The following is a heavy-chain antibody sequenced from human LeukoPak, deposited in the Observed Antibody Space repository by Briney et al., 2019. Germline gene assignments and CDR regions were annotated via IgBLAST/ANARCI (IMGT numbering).Heavy chain of an antibody. V-gene: IGHV5-51*01. CDR3: AREASNGYSWFES. CDR2: IYPGTSAT. Sequence: GESLKISCETSGYDFTTYWIGWVRQLPGKGLEWMAIIYPGTSATRYSPSFVGQVTISADKSINTAYLHWSSLKASDTAIYYCAREASNGYSWFESWGQGTLVTVS. CDR1: GYDFTTYW. J-gene: IGHJ5*01. D-gene: IGHD6-13*01.